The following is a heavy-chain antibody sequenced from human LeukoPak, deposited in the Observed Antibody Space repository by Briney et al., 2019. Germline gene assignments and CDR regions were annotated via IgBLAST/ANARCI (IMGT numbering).Heavy chain of an antibody. V-gene: IGHV3-23*01. CDR2: VSDSAGST. CDR3: AKQSAGVTTGYFDY. J-gene: IGHJ4*02. CDR1: GFTFSAYA. D-gene: IGHD1-26*01. Sequence: GGSLRLSCAASGFTFSAYAMSWVRQAPGKGLEWVSSVSDSAGSTYYAASVTGRFTISRDSSRTTLYLQVNSLRAEDTAVYYCAKQSAGVTTGYFDYWGQGTLVTVSS.